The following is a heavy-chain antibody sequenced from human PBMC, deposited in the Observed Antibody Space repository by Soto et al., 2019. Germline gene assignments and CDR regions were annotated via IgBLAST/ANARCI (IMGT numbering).Heavy chain of an antibody. V-gene: IGHV4-4*02. J-gene: IGHJ6*02. CDR2: VYHSGST. D-gene: IGHD1-26*01. CDR3: ARIQESYSYLPFYYCGMDV. Sequence: QVQLQESGPGLVKPSGTLSLTCAVSGGSISSSNWWSWVRQPPGKGLEWIGEVYHSGSTNYNPSLKNRVTRSIDQTKNQFSLKLGSVTAADSAVYYCARIQESYSYLPFYYCGMDVWGQGTTVTVS. CDR1: GGSISSSNW.